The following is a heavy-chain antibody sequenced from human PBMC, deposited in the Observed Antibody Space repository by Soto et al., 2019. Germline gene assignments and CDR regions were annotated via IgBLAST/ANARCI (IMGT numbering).Heavy chain of an antibody. CDR3: ARGSYQLPYLYYFDY. CDR2: IYYSGST. CDR1: GGSISSSSYY. J-gene: IGHJ4*02. V-gene: IGHV4-39*02. D-gene: IGHD2-2*01. Sequence: PSETLSLTCTVSGGSISSSSYYWGWIRQPPGKGLEWIGSIYYSGSTYYNPSLKSRVTISVDTSKNSLYLQMNSLRAEDTAVYYCARGSYQLPYLYYFDYWGQGTLVTVSS.